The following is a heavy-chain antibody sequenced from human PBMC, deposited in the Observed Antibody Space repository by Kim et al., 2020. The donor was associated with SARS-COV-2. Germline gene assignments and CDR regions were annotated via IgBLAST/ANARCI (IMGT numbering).Heavy chain of an antibody. V-gene: IGHV1-18*04. CDR1: GYTFTSYG. Sequence: ASVKVSCKASGYTFTSYGISWVRQAPGQGLEWMGWISAYNGNTNYAQKLQGRVTMTTDTSTSTAYMELRSLRSDDTAVYYCARVLGLRVAYYYYGMDVWGQGTTVTVSS. D-gene: IGHD3-16*01. CDR2: ISAYNGNT. J-gene: IGHJ6*02. CDR3: ARVLGLRVAYYYYGMDV.